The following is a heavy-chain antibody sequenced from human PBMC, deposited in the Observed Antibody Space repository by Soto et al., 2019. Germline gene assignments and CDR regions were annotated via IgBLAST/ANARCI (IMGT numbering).Heavy chain of an antibody. V-gene: IGHV3-7*01. D-gene: IGHD2-15*01. CDR2: IKQDGSER. CDR1: GFTFSLYW. CDR3: ARTPYCSGGSCHQAQFDC. Sequence: EVQLVESGGGLVQPGGSLRLSCAAAGFTFSLYWMSWVRQAPGKGLEWVANIKQDGSERYYVESLKGRFSISRDNGKNSVYLQMNNLKGEDTAVYYFARTPYCSGGSCHQAQFDCLGQGTQVTVSS. J-gene: IGHJ4*02.